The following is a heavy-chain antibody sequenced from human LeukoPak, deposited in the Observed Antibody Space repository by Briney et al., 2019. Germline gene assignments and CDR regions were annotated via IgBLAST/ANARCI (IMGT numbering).Heavy chain of an antibody. Sequence: KPSETLSLTCTVSGGSISSGSFYWSWIRQPAGKGLEWIGRIYPSGSTNYSPSLKSRVSISVDTSKNQFSLKLSSVTAADTAVYYCARTTTVRGTYYMDVWGKGTTVTISS. CDR2: IYPSGST. V-gene: IGHV4-61*02. D-gene: IGHD3-10*01. CDR1: GGSISSGSFY. J-gene: IGHJ6*03. CDR3: ARTTTVRGTYYMDV.